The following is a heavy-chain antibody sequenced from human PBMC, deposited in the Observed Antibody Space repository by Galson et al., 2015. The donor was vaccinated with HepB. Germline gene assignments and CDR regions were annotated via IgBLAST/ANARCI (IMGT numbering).Heavy chain of an antibody. CDR1: GGTFSTYI. CDR3: ARGPFPYYHSSGPTRGEY. D-gene: IGHD3-22*01. J-gene: IGHJ4*02. Sequence: SVKVSCKASGGTFSTYIITWVRQAPGQGLEWMGRIIPISGITSYAQRFQGRVTITADKSTSTAYMELSSLRSEDTAVYYCARGPFPYYHSSGPTRGEYWGQGTLVTVSS. V-gene: IGHV1-69*02. CDR2: IIPISGIT.